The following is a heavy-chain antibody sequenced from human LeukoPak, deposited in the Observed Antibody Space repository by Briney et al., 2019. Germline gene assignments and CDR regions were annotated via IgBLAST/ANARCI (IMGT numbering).Heavy chain of an antibody. J-gene: IGHJ5*02. Sequence: GGSLRLSCAASGFTFSNAWMSWVRQAPGKGLEWVGRIKSKTDGGTTDYAAPVKGRFTISRDDSKNTLYLQMNSLKTEDTAVYYCTTDPHCGGDCYSWPNNWFDPWGQGTLVTVSS. CDR1: GFTFSNAW. D-gene: IGHD2-21*02. CDR3: TTDPHCGGDCYSWPNNWFDP. CDR2: IKSKTDGGTT. V-gene: IGHV3-15*01.